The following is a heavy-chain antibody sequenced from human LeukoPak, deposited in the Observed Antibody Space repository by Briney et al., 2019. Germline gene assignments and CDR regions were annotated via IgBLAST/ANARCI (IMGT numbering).Heavy chain of an antibody. CDR1: GYSFSSYG. J-gene: IGHJ4*02. CDR2: ISPYNGHT. D-gene: IGHD1-14*01. V-gene: IGHV1-18*01. CDR3: AREVSVAFDY. Sequence: ASVKVSCKASGYSFSSYGIRWVRQAPGQGLEWMGWISPYNGHTNYAQKLQGRVTMTTDTATSTAYMEVRNLRSDDTAICYCAREVSVAFDYWGQGTLVTVSS.